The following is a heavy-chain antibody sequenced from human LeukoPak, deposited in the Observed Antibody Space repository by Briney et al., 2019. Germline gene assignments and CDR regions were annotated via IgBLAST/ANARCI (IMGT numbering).Heavy chain of an antibody. CDR2: INPNGGGT. D-gene: IGHD3-22*01. J-gene: IGHJ4*02. CDR3: ARAEHYYYDSSGYYLFPFDY. V-gene: IGHV1-2*02. CDR1: GYTFTGYY. Sequence: ASVKVSCKASGYTFTGYYMHWVRQAPGQGLEWMGWINPNGGGTNYAQKFQGRVTMTRDTSISTAYMELSRLRSDDTAVYYCARAEHYYYDSSGYYLFPFDYWGQGTLVTVSS.